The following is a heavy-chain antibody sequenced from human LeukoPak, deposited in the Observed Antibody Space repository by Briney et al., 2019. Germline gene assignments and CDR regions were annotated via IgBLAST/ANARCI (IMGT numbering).Heavy chain of an antibody. Sequence: SGTLSLTCGVSGGSITNTNYWTWVRQPPGKGLEWIGEDNLQGDTNYNPSLMGRVAISVDKSENHISLQLTSVTAADTAVYYCAREGGPYRPLDYSGQGTLVTVSA. J-gene: IGHJ4*02. CDR1: GGSITNTNY. CDR2: DNLQGDT. V-gene: IGHV4-4*02. CDR3: AREGGPYRPLDY.